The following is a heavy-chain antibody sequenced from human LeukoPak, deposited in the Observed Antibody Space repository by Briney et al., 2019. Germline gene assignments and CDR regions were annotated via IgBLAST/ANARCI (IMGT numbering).Heavy chain of an antibody. Sequence: GGSLRLSCAASGLTFSSHWMHWVRQAPGEGLVWVSRINGDGTETTYADSVKGRLSVSRDNAKNTLYLQMNSLRVEDTAVYYCSRGWIMGGRTEVALEYWGQGILVTVSS. CDR2: INGDGTET. V-gene: IGHV3-74*01. J-gene: IGHJ4*02. CDR3: SRGWIMGGRTEVALEY. CDR1: GLTFSSHW. D-gene: IGHD1-1*01.